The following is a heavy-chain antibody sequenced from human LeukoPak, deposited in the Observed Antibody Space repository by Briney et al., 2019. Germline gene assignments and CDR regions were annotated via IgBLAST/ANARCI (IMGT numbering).Heavy chain of an antibody. Sequence: ASVKVSCKASGYTFTSYGISWVRQAPGQGLEWMGGIIPIFGTANYAQKFQGRVTITADESTSTAYMELSSLRSEDTAVYYCARDSGDSSGYPYYYYYMDVWGKGTTVTISS. V-gene: IGHV1-69*13. J-gene: IGHJ6*03. CDR1: GYTFTSYG. D-gene: IGHD3-22*01. CDR3: ARDSGDSSGYPYYYYYMDV. CDR2: IIPIFGTA.